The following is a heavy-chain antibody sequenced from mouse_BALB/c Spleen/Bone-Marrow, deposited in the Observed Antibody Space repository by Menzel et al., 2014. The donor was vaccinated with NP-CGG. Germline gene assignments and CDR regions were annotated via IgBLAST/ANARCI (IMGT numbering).Heavy chain of an antibody. D-gene: IGHD3-1*01. V-gene: IGHV3-2*02. Sequence: VQLKESGPGLVKPSQSLSLTCTVTGYSITSDYAWNWIRQFPGNKLEWMGYTSYSGSTSYNPSLKSRISITRDTSKNQFFLQLNSVTTEDTATYYCARGGARATGWFAYWGQGTLVTVSA. J-gene: IGHJ3*01. CDR2: TSYSGST. CDR1: GYSITSDYA. CDR3: ARGGARATGWFAY.